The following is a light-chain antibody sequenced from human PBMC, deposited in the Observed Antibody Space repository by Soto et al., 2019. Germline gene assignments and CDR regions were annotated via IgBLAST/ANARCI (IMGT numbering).Light chain of an antibody. V-gene: IGKV3-15*01. CDR3: QQYNNWPLT. CDR1: QSVSSN. J-gene: IGKJ1*01. CDR2: GAS. Sequence: EIVMTQSPATLSVSPGERATLSCRASQSVSSNIAWYQQKPGQAPRLLIYGASTRATGIPARFSGSGSGTDFTLTISSLQSEDLAVYYCQQYNNWPLTFGQGTKVEIK.